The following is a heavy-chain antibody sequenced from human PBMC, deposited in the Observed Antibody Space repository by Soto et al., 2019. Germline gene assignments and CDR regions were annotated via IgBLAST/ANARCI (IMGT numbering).Heavy chain of an antibody. CDR2: IYYSGST. J-gene: IGHJ3*02. D-gene: IGHD2-21*02. CDR1: GGSISSGGYY. CDR3: ASTQYGGNSSGGFDI. V-gene: IGHV4-31*03. Sequence: PSETLSLTCTVSGGSISSGGYYWSWIRQHPGKGLEWIGYIYYSGSTYYNPSLKSRVTISVDTSKNQFSLNLSSVTAADTAVYYFASTQYGGNSSGGFDIWGQGTMVTVSS.